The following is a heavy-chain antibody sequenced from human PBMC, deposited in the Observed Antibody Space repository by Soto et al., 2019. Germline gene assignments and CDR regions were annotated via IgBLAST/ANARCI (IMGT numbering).Heavy chain of an antibody. D-gene: IGHD3-22*01. J-gene: IGHJ4*02. CDR1: GVTFSNYA. Sequence: GGSLRLCCSASGVTFSNYAMHCVRQAPGKGLEYVSAIYSNGGSTFYADSVRGRFTISRDNSKNTLYLQMSSLRAEDTAVYYCVKDRYYYDSSAYRSAYWRQGPLVTVSS. CDR3: VKDRYYYDSSAYRSAY. V-gene: IGHV3-64D*06. CDR2: IYSNGGST.